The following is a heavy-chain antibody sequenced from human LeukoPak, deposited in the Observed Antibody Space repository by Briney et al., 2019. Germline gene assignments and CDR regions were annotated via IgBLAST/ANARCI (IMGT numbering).Heavy chain of an antibody. CDR2: LWFDGSNK. V-gene: IGHV3-33*01. D-gene: IGHD3-3*01. Sequence: GRSLRLSCAASGFIFNNYAMHWVRQAPGKGLEWVAILWFDGSNKYYADSVKGRFTISRDNSMNTLYLQMNSLRAEDTAVYFCARGTYFDLWSGYSNWLDSWGQGTLVTVSS. CDR3: ARGTYFDLWSGYSNWLDS. CDR1: GFIFNNYA. J-gene: IGHJ5*01.